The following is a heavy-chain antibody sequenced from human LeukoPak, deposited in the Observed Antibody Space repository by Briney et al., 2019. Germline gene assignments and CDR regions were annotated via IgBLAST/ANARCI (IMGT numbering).Heavy chain of an antibody. CDR1: GFTFDDYA. CDR3: AKDIFSGGTATASFDY. CDR2: ISWNSGSI. Sequence: PGGFLRLSCAASGFTFDDYAMHWVRQAPGKGLEWVSGISWNSGSIGYADSVKGRFTISRDNAKNSLYLQMNSLRAEDMALYYCAKDIFSGGTATASFDYWGQGTLVTVSS. J-gene: IGHJ4*02. D-gene: IGHD4-23*01. V-gene: IGHV3-9*03.